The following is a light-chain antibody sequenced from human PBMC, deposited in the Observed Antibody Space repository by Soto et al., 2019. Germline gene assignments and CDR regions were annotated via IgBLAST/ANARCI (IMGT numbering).Light chain of an antibody. Sequence: EIVLTQSPATLSLSPGDRATLSCRASQSVTTFVAWYQQKPGQAPRLLIYDASDRAPGIPARFSGSGSATDFTLTINNLEPEDFAVYYCQQRSNWPPSITFGQGTRLEIK. CDR3: QQRSNWPPSIT. CDR2: DAS. J-gene: IGKJ5*01. V-gene: IGKV3-11*01. CDR1: QSVTTF.